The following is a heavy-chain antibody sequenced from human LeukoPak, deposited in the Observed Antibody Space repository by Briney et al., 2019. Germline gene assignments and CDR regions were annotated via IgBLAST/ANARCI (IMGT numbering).Heavy chain of an antibody. D-gene: IGHD2-2*01. V-gene: IGHV1-2*02. Sequence: GASVKVSCKASGYTFTGYYMHWVRQAPGQGLEWMGWINPNSGGTNYAQKFQGRVTMTRDTSISTAYMELSRLRSDDTAVYYCARGYCSSTSCRDGDAFDIWGQGTMVTVSS. CDR1: GYTFTGYY. J-gene: IGHJ3*02. CDR2: INPNSGGT. CDR3: ARGYCSSTSCRDGDAFDI.